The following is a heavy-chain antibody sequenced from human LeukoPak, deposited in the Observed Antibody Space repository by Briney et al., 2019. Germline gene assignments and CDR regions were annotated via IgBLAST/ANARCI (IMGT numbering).Heavy chain of an antibody. J-gene: IGHJ3*02. D-gene: IGHD4-23*01. CDR3: AIVSPMTTVARGQGAFDI. V-gene: IGHV1-46*01. CDR1: GYTFTNYY. Sequence: ASVEVSCKGFGYTFTNYYMHWGRPAPGQGPEWMGIVNPNDGSTTYAQKFQGRVTMTRDMSTNTVYMELSSLRSDDTAECFCAIVSPMTTVARGQGAFDIWGQGTMVIVSA. CDR2: VNPNDGST.